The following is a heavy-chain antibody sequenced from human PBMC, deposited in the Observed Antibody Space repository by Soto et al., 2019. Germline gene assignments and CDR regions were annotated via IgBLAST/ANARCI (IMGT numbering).Heavy chain of an antibody. CDR1: GFTFSSYS. CDR3: ARLSAVDSGYDDYYYGMDV. V-gene: IGHV3-48*02. D-gene: IGHD5-12*01. J-gene: IGHJ6*02. Sequence: PGGSLRLSCAASGFTFSSYSMNWVRQAPGKGVEWVSYISSSSSTIYYADSVKGRFTISRDNAKNSLYLQMNSLRDEDTDVYYCARLSAVDSGYDDYYYGMDVWGQGTTVTVSS. CDR2: ISSSSSTI.